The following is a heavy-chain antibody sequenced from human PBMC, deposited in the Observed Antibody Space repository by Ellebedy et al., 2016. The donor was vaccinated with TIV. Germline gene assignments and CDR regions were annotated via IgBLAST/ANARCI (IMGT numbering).Heavy chain of an antibody. CDR3: ATYRTWLYYFDY. V-gene: IGHV1-2*02. J-gene: IGHJ4*02. D-gene: IGHD6-13*01. CDR2: INTNSGGT. CDR1: GYTFTAYY. Sequence: ASVKVSCKASGYTFTAYYMHWVRQAPGQGLEWMGWINTNSGGTNYAQHFLGRVTMTRDTSISTAYMELSRLRSDDTAVYYCATYRTWLYYFDYWGQGTLVTVSS.